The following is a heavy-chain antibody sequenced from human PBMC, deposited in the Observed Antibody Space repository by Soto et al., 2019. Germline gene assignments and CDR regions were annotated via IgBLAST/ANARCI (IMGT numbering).Heavy chain of an antibody. CDR1: GYSFYNYW. CDR3: ASLSTNNVPLV. J-gene: IGHJ6*02. D-gene: IGHD1-20*01. CDR2: IYTGDSTP. Sequence: GEPLKITCRGSGYSFYNYWIGWVRQMPGKGMEWMGLIYTGDSTPTYSSSCQGQVTFSADKSIDTAYLQWTSLKASDTAIYYGASLSTNNVPLVWGQGTKVTVSS. V-gene: IGHV5-51*01.